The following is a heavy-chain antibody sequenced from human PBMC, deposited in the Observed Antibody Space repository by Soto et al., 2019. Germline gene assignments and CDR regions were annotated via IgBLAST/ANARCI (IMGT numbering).Heavy chain of an antibody. V-gene: IGHV1-69*12. D-gene: IGHD3-3*02. CDR2: IMPVFPTP. CDR3: ARDKDRQQLGGNYYYIMDV. Sequence: QVQLVQSGAEVKKAGSSVKVSCKTSGGTFRSSAISWVRRAAGQGLEWMGGIMPVFPTPDYAQKFQGRVTITADESTGTAYMELSSLRSEDTAVYYCARDKDRQQLGGNYYYIMDVWGQGTTVTVSS. CDR1: GGTFRSSA. J-gene: IGHJ6*01.